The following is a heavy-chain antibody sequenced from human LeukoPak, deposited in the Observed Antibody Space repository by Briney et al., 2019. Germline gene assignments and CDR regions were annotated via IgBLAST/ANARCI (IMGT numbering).Heavy chain of an antibody. Sequence: SETLSLTCAVSGGSISSGGYSWSWIRQPPGKGLEWIGYIYHSGSTYYNPSLKSRVTISVDRSKNQFSLKLSSVTAADTAVYYCARVYDSSGNYFDYWGQGTQVTVSS. CDR1: GGSISSGGYS. CDR2: IYHSGST. D-gene: IGHD3-22*01. V-gene: IGHV4-30-2*01. J-gene: IGHJ4*02. CDR3: ARVYDSSGNYFDY.